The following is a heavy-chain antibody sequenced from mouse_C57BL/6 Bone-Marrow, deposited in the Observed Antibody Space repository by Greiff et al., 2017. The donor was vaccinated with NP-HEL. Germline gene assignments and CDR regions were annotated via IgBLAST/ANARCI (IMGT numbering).Heavy chain of an antibody. Sequence: QVQLQQSGPGLVQPSQSLSITCTVSGFSLTSYGVHWVRQSPGKGLEWLGVIWSGGSTDYNAAFISRLSISKDNSKSQVFFKMNSLQADDTAIYYCARRNWAWVAYWGQGTLVTVSA. J-gene: IGHJ3*01. V-gene: IGHV2-2*01. CDR1: GFSLTSYG. D-gene: IGHD4-1*01. CDR2: IWSGGST. CDR3: ARRNWAWVAY.